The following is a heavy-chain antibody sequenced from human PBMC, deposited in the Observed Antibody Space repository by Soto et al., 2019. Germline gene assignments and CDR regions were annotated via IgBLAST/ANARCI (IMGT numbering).Heavy chain of an antibody. V-gene: IGHV1-46*01. Sequence: ASVKVSCKASGYTFTHYNMHRVRQAPGQGLEWMGIINPNGGSTTYAQRFRAGFTMTRDTSTSTVYMELSSLRSEDSAVYYCASSVNSAMAFDYWGQGTLVTVSS. D-gene: IGHD5-18*01. CDR2: INPNGGST. J-gene: IGHJ4*02. CDR3: ASSVNSAMAFDY. CDR1: GYTFTHYN.